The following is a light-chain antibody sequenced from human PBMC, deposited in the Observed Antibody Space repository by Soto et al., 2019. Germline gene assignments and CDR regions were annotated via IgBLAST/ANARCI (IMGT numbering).Light chain of an antibody. CDR2: EVN. V-gene: IGLV2-8*01. CDR3: TSYAAGKNVV. CDR1: SSDVGNYNY. Sequence: QSALTQPPSASGSPGQSVTISCTGTSSDVGNYNYVSWYQQYPGKAPKLMIYEVNKRPSGVPDRFSGSKSGNTASLTVSGLQAEDEADYYCTSYAAGKNVVFGGGTNSPS. J-gene: IGLJ2*01.